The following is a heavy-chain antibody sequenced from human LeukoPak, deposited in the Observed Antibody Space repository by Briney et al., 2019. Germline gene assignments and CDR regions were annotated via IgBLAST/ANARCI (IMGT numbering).Heavy chain of an antibody. CDR3: ARGLGYCSGGSCYAGQAWFDP. J-gene: IGHJ5*02. D-gene: IGHD2-15*01. Sequence: ASVKVSCKASGGTFSSYAISWVRQAPGQGLEWMGWISAYNGNTNYAQKLQGRVTMTTDTSTSTAYMELRSLRSDDTAVYYCARGLGYCSGGSCYAGQAWFDPWGQGTLVTVSS. CDR2: ISAYNGNT. V-gene: IGHV1-18*01. CDR1: GGTFSSYA.